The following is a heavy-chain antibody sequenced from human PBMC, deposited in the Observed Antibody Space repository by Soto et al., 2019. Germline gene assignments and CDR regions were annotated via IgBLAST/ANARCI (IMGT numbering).Heavy chain of an antibody. V-gene: IGHV3-23*01. J-gene: IGHJ4*02. D-gene: IGHD6-13*01. Sequence: EVQLLQSGGGLVQPGESLRLSCAASGFTFSNYAMSWVRQAPGGGLEYVSGIRGSGAGTYYADSVQGRFSISRDNSKNILYLEMNSLRADDTAIYYCGKGKTLSAVVYNDYWGQGTLVTVSS. CDR1: GFTFSNYA. CDR2: IRGSGAGT. CDR3: GKGKTLSAVVYNDY.